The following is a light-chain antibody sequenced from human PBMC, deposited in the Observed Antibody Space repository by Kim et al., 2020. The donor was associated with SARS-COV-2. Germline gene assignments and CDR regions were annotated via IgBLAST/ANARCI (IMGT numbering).Light chain of an antibody. CDR3: QQSYSNPYT. CDR2: AAS. J-gene: IGKJ2*01. V-gene: IGKV1-39*01. CDR1: QSISSY. Sequence: DIQMTQSPSSLSASVGDRVTITCRASQSISSYLNWYQQKPGKAPKLLIYAASSLQSGVPSRFSGSGSGTDCTLTISSLQPEDFATYYCQQSYSNPYTFGQGTKLEI.